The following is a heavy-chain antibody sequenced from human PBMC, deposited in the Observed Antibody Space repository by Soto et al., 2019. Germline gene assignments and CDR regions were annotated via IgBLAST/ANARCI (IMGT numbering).Heavy chain of an antibody. Sequence: QVPLVQSGAEVKKPGASVKVSCKASGYTFTSYGISWVRQAPGQGLEWMGWISAYNGNTNYAQKLQGRVTMTTDTSTSTAYMELRSLRSDDTAVYYCARDQRGLYYDSSGRADAFDIWGQGTMVTVSS. J-gene: IGHJ3*02. CDR3: ARDQRGLYYDSSGRADAFDI. CDR2: ISAYNGNT. V-gene: IGHV1-18*04. D-gene: IGHD3-22*01. CDR1: GYTFTSYG.